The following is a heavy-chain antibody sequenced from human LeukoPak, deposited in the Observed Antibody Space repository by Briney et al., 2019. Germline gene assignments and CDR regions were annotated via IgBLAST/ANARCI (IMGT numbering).Heavy chain of an antibody. V-gene: IGHV3-7*01. CDR3: ARDNGVVHGVYYMDV. D-gene: IGHD3-3*01. Sequence: GGSPRLSCAASGFTFSNYWMTWVRQAPGRGLEWVADIKQDGSEKLYVNSVRGRFTISRDNAKMSLFLQMNSLRAEDTAVYYCARDNGVVHGVYYMDVWGKGTTVTVS. J-gene: IGHJ6*03. CDR2: IKQDGSEK. CDR1: GFTFSNYW.